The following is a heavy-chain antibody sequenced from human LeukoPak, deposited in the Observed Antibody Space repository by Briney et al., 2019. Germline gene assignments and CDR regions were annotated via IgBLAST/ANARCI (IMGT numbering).Heavy chain of an antibody. D-gene: IGHD3-3*01. CDR1: GYTFTSYG. Sequence: GASVKVSCKASGYTFTSYGISWVRQAPGQGLEWMGWISAYNGNTNYAQKLQGRVTMTTDTSTSTAYMELSRLRSDDTAVYYCAREHDFWSGRQYYFDYWGQGTLVTVSS. CDR2: ISAYNGNT. V-gene: IGHV1-18*01. CDR3: AREHDFWSGRQYYFDY. J-gene: IGHJ4*02.